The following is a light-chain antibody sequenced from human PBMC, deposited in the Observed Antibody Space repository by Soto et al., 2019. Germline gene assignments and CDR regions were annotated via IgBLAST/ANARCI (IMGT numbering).Light chain of an antibody. CDR2: GAS. CDR1: QSVPSSF. V-gene: IGKV3-20*01. J-gene: IGKJ4*01. CDR3: QQYGDSPLT. Sequence: EIVLTQSPGSLSLSPGASAILSCRASQSVPSSFLAWYQQKPGQAPRLLIYGASSRASGIPDRFSGSGSGTDFTLTISGLEPDDIAVFYCQQYGDSPLTFGGGTKVELK.